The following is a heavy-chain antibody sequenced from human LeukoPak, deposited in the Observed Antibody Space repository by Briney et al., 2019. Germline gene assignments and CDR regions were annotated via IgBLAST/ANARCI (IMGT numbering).Heavy chain of an antibody. V-gene: IGHV3-15*01. CDR2: MKSKADGGTT. CDR1: GFTFSNAW. J-gene: IGHJ4*02. D-gene: IGHD4-17*01. CDR3: TLLSGYGDYFDY. Sequence: PGGSLRLSCAASGFTFSNAWMSWVRQAPGKGLEWVGRMKSKADGGTTDYAAPVKGRFTISRDDSKNTLYLQMNSLKTEDTAVYYCTLLSGYGDYFDYWGQGTLVTVSS.